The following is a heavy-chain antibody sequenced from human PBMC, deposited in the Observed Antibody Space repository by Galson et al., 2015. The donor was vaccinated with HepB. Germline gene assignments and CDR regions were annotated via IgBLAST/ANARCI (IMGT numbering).Heavy chain of an antibody. D-gene: IGHD6-13*01. Sequence: SVKVSCKASGGTFSSYAISWVRQAPGQGLEWMGGIIPIFGTANYAQKFQGRVTITADESTSTAYMELSSLRSEDTAVYYCARAKNYGYSSSWYYFDYRGQGTLVTVSS. CDR3: ARAKNYGYSSSWYYFDY. V-gene: IGHV1-69*13. CDR2: IIPIFGTA. CDR1: GGTFSSYA. J-gene: IGHJ4*02.